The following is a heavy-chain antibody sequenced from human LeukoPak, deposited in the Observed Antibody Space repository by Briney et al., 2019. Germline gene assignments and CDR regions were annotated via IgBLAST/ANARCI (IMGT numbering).Heavy chain of an antibody. CDR2: INPSGSST. V-gene: IGHV1-46*01. CDR1: GYSFTSHY. CDR3: ATVRFSSLRYFDWLPPKGAFDI. D-gene: IGHD3-9*01. Sequence: ASVKVSCKASGYSFTSHYMHWVRQAPGQGLEWLGLINPSGSSTLYAQKFQGRVTMTRDMSTTTDYMELSSLRSEDTAVYYCATVRFSSLRYFDWLPPKGAFDIWGQGTMVTVSS. J-gene: IGHJ3*02.